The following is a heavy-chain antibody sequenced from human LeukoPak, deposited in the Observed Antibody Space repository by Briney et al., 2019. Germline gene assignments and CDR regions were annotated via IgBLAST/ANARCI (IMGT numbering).Heavy chain of an antibody. J-gene: IGHJ4*02. CDR3: ARRVFSGWGYYFDY. V-gene: IGHV1-2*02. CDR2: INPRSGGT. CDR1: GGTFSSYA. Sequence: ASVKVSCKASGGTFSSYAISWVRQAPGQGLEWMGWINPRSGGTNYAQKFPGRVTMTRDTSISTAYMELSSLRSDDTAIYYCARRVFSGWGYYFDYWGQETLVTVSS. D-gene: IGHD6-19*01.